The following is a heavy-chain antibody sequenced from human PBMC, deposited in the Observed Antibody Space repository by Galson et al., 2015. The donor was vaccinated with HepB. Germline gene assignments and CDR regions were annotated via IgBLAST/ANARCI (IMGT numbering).Heavy chain of an antibody. J-gene: IGHJ5*02. CDR2: ITGDGYTP. D-gene: IGHD3-10*01. CDR3: ARGITYRT. CDR1: GFIFSNYA. V-gene: IGHV3-23*01. Sequence: SLRLSCAASGFIFSNYALSWVRQTPGKGLEWVSSITGDGYTPWYADSVQGRFTVSRDNSKNSLYLQMNSLRAEDTAVYYCARGITYRTWGQGTLVTVSS.